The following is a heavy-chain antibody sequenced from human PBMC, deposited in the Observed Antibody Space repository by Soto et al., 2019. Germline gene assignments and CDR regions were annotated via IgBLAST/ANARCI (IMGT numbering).Heavy chain of an antibody. CDR1: GGSFSGPN. D-gene: IGHD1-26*01. CDR3: ARGGWVGFDT. Sequence: QVQLQQWGAGLLKPSETLSLACAVYGGSFSGPNWWWIRQPPGKGPEWMGEINHSGSTNYNKSVKSRVTISIDMSKNEYSPKVSSVTAADTAVYYCARGGWVGFDTWGQGILVTVSS. V-gene: IGHV4-34*01. J-gene: IGHJ5*02. CDR2: INHSGST.